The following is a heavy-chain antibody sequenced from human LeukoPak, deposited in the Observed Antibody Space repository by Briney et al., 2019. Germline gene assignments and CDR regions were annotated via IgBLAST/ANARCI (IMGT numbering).Heavy chain of an antibody. Sequence: PSETLSLTCTVSGGSISSYYWSWIRQPPGKGLERIGYIYYSGSTNYNPSLKSRVTMSVDTSKNQFSLKLSSVTAADTAVYYCARDSGTTGEVKFDPWGQGTLVTVSS. CDR3: ARDSGTTGEVKFDP. J-gene: IGHJ5*02. D-gene: IGHD3-10*01. CDR1: GGSISSYY. CDR2: IYYSGST. V-gene: IGHV4-59*01.